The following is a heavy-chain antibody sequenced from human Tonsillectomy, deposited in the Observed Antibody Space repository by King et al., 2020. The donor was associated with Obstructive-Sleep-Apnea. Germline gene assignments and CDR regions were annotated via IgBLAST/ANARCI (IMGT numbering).Heavy chain of an antibody. Sequence: QLVQSGAEVKKPGASVKVSCKASGYTFTTYHINWVRQAPGQGLEWMGWISTYNGNTNYAQKLQGRVTMTTDTSTSTAYMGLRSLRSDDTAVYYCARGSPYYDFWSGAWFDPWGQGTQVTVSS. D-gene: IGHD3-3*01. J-gene: IGHJ5*02. CDR3: ARGSPYYDFWSGAWFDP. CDR2: ISTYNGNT. V-gene: IGHV1-18*04. CDR1: GYTFTTYH.